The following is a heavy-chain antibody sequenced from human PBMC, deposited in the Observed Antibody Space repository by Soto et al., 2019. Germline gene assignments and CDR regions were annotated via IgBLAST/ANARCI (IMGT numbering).Heavy chain of an antibody. V-gene: IGHV1-24*01. CDR2: FDPEDGET. J-gene: IGHJ5*02. D-gene: IGHD3-9*01. Sequence: ASVKVSCKVSGNSLTELAIHWVRQAPGKGLEWMGGFDPEDGETVYAQKFQGRISMTEDTSTDTAYMELRSLRAEDTALYFCATEISHFDWLLGGRGPFDPWGQGTLVTVSS. CDR1: GNSLTELA. CDR3: ATEISHFDWLLGGRGPFDP.